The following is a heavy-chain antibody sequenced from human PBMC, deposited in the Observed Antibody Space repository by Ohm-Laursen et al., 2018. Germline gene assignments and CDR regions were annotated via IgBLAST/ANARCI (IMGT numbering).Heavy chain of an antibody. J-gene: IGHJ4*02. Sequence: SLRLSCTASGFTFSTHYMTWVRQAPGKGLEWVAKIDPDGSGKYYVDSVKGRFTISRDNSKNTLYLQMNSLRAEDTAVYYCAKTPIWSMIYYFDYWGQGTLVTVSS. V-gene: IGHV3-7*03. CDR3: AKTPIWSMIYYFDY. CDR1: GFTFSTHY. CDR2: IDPDGSGK. D-gene: IGHD3-22*01.